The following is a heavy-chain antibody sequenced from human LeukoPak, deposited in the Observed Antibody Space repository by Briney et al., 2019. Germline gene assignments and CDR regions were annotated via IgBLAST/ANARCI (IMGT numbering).Heavy chain of an antibody. Sequence: KTSETLSLTCTVSGGSISSSSYYWGWIRQPPGKGLEWIGSIYYSGSTYYNPSLKSRVTISVDTSKNQFSPKLSSVTAADTAVYYCASNPIRYFDWLSEGGYFDYWGQGTLVTVSS. V-gene: IGHV4-39*01. CDR3: ASNPIRYFDWLSEGGYFDY. CDR1: GGSISSSSYY. CDR2: IYYSGST. D-gene: IGHD3-9*01. J-gene: IGHJ4*02.